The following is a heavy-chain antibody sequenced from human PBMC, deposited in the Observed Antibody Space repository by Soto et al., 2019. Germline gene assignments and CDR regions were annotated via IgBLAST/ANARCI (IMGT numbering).Heavy chain of an antibody. J-gene: IGHJ4*02. Sequence: EVQLLESGGGLVQPGRSLRLSCAASGFTFSSYAMSWVRQAPGKGLEWVSAISGSGGTTYYAASVKGRLTISRDNSKNTLFLQMNSLRAEDTAVYYCAKFFVETGGSSGWPWTFHYWGQGTLFTVSS. CDR1: GFTFSSYA. D-gene: IGHD6-25*01. CDR2: ISGSGGTT. CDR3: AKFFVETGGSSGWPWTFHY. V-gene: IGHV3-23*01.